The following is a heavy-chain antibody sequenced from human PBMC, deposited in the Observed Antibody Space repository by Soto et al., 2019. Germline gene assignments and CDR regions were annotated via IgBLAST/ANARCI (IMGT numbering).Heavy chain of an antibody. Sequence: GGSLRLSCAASGFTFSSYSMNWVRQAPGKGLEWVSYISSSSSTIYYADSVKGRFTNSRGNAKNSLYLQMNSLKAGDTAVYYCAREFGLRGYCSSTSCYMSSDVLLWFGELHHDAFDIWGQGTMVTVSS. CDR3: AREFGLRGYCSSTSCYMSSDVLLWFGELHHDAFDI. CDR2: ISSSSSTI. D-gene: IGHD2-2*02. J-gene: IGHJ3*02. V-gene: IGHV3-48*01. CDR1: GFTFSSYS.